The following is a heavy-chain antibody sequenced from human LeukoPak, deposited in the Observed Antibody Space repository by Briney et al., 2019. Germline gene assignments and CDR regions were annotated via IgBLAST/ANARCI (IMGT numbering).Heavy chain of an antibody. J-gene: IGHJ6*02. V-gene: IGHV1-8*01. CDR3: ARDHYDTYGMDV. CDR1: GYTFTSYD. D-gene: IGHD3-9*01. CDR2: MNPNSGNT. Sequence: ASVTVSCKASGYTFTSYDINWVRQATGQGLEWMGWMNPNSGNTGYAQKFQGRVTMTRNTSISTAYMELSSLRSEDTAVYYCARDHYDTYGMDVWGQGTTVTVSS.